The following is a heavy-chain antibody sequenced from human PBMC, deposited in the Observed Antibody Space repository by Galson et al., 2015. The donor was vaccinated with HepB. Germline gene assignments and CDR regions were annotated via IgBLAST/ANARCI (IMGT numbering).Heavy chain of an antibody. CDR3: ARDFEVYQTEYYYGMDV. D-gene: IGHD1-14*01. CDR1: GFTFSDYY. V-gene: IGHV3-11*01. Sequence: SLRLSCAASGFTFSDYYMSWIRQAPGKGLEWVSYISSSGSTIYYADSVKGRFTISRDNAKNSLYLQMNSLRAEDTAVYYCARDFEVYQTEYYYGMDVWGQGTTVTVSS. CDR2: ISSSGSTI. J-gene: IGHJ6*02.